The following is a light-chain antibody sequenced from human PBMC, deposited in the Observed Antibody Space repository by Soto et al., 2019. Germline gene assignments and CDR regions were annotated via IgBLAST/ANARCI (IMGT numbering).Light chain of an antibody. Sequence: QAVVTQSPSASASLGASVKLTCTLSSGHSTYAIAWHQQQPEKGPRYLMKVNSDGSHIKGDGIPDRFSGSSSGAERYLSIPSLQSEDEADYYCQTWATGIVVFGGGTQLTVL. V-gene: IGLV4-69*01. CDR2: VNSDGSH. CDR3: QTWATGIVV. CDR1: SGHSTYA. J-gene: IGLJ2*01.